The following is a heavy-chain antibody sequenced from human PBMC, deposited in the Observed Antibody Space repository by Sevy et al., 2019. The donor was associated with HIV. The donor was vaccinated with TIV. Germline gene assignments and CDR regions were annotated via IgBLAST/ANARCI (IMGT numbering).Heavy chain of an antibody. D-gene: IGHD6-13*01. CDR3: VRQRGSSWYVAFDI. J-gene: IGHJ3*02. CDR2: IYYSGST. V-gene: IGHV4-39*01. Sequence: SETLSLTCTVSGGSISSSSYYWGWIRQPPGKGLEWIGSIYYSGSTYYNPSLKSRVTISVDTSKNQFSLKLSSVTAADTAVYYCVRQRGSSWYVAFDIWGQGTMVTVSS. CDR1: GGSISSSSYY.